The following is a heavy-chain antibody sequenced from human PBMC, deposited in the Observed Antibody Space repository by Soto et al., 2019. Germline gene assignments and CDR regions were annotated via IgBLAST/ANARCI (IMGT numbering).Heavy chain of an antibody. CDR3: ARVLGYCSGGSCYGVLGY. Sequence: SVKVSCKASGGTFSSYTISWVRQAPGQGLEWMGRIIPILGIANYAQKFQGRVTMTGDKSTSTVYMELSSLRSEDTAVYYCARVLGYCSGGSCYGVLGYWGQGTLVTVSS. D-gene: IGHD2-15*01. CDR2: IIPILGIA. CDR1: GGTFSSYT. J-gene: IGHJ4*02. V-gene: IGHV1-69*02.